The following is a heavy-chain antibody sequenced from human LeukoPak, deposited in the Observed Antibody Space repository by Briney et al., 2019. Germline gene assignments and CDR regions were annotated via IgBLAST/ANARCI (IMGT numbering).Heavy chain of an antibody. Sequence: GGSLRLSCAASGFTFSSYAMSWVRQAPGKGLEWVPAISGSGGSTYYADSVKGRFTISRDNSKNTLYLQMNSLRAEDTAVYYCAKAVGPLLSRGYFDYWGQGTLVTVSS. CDR1: GFTFSSYA. V-gene: IGHV3-23*01. D-gene: IGHD2-21*02. CDR3: AKAVGPLLSRGYFDY. J-gene: IGHJ4*02. CDR2: ISGSGGST.